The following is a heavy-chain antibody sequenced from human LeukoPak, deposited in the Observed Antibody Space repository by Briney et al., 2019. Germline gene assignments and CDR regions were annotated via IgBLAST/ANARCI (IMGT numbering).Heavy chain of an antibody. D-gene: IGHD6-6*01. V-gene: IGHV4-61*02. J-gene: IGHJ4*02. CDR1: GGSISSGSYY. Sequence: SETLSLTCTVSGGSISSGSYYWSWIRQPAGKGLEWIGRIYTSGSTNYNPSLKSRVTISVDTSKNQFSLKLSSVTAADTAVYYCAREGSMTARPFVSIDYWGQGTLVTVSS. CDR2: IYTSGST. CDR3: AREGSMTARPFVSIDY.